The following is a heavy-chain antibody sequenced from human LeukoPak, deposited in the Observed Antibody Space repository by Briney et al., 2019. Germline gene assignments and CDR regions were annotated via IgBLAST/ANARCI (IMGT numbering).Heavy chain of an antibody. CDR3: AKARSSSWSYLES. Sequence: GGSLRLSCAASGLMFDNHTMHWVRQVPGKGLEWVSLISWEGSTTYYADSVKDRFTISRDTSKNSLSLQMNSLRPEDTALYYCAKARSSSWSYLESWGQGTLVTVSS. CDR1: GLMFDNHT. CDR2: ISWEGSTT. D-gene: IGHD6-13*01. V-gene: IGHV3-43*01. J-gene: IGHJ4*02.